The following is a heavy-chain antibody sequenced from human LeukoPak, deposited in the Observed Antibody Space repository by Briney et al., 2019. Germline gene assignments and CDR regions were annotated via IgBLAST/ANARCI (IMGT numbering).Heavy chain of an antibody. D-gene: IGHD4-23*01. CDR1: GFTFSSYA. V-gene: IGHV3-23*01. CDR2: SSSSGANT. CDR3: AQVAYSGGQYFLHY. J-gene: IGHJ4*02. Sequence: GGSLRLSCAASGFTFSSYAMTWVRQAPGEGLEWVSLSSSSGANTYYAGSVKGRFTIARDNSKNTLYLQLNSLRAEDTAVFYCAQVAYSGGQYFLHYWGQGTLVAVSS.